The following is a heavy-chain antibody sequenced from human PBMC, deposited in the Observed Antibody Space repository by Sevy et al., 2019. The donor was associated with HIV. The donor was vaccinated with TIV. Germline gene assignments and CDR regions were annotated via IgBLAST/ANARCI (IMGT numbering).Heavy chain of an antibody. CDR2: IYYSGST. Sequence: SETLSLTCTVSGGSISSGGYYWSWIRQHPGKGLEWIGYIYYSGSTYYNPSLKSRVTISVDTSKNQFSLNLSSVTAADTAVYYCARGNYDFWSGYYSGMDVWGQGTTVTVSS. CDR1: GGSISSGGYY. J-gene: IGHJ6*02. D-gene: IGHD3-3*01. CDR3: ARGNYDFWSGYYSGMDV. V-gene: IGHV4-31*03.